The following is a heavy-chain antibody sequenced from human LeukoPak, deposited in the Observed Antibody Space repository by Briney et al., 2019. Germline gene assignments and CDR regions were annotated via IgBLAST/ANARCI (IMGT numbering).Heavy chain of an antibody. CDR1: GYTFTSYG. CDR3: ARDYDILTGYFSPPDY. CDR2: INPNSGDT. V-gene: IGHV1-2*02. D-gene: IGHD3-9*01. J-gene: IGHJ4*02. Sequence: GASVKVSCKASGYTFTSYGISWVRQAPGQGLEWMGWINPNSGDTKYSQNFQGRVTMSWDTSISTAYMELNRLTSDDTAVYYCARDYDILTGYFSPPDYWGQGTLVTVSS.